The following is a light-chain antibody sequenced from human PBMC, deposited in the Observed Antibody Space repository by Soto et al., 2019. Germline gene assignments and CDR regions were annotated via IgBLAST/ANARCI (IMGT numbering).Light chain of an antibody. Sequence: QSALTQPASVSGSPGQSITISCTGTSSDVGSYTLVSWYQQHPGKAPKLMIYEGSKRPSGVSNRFSGSKSGNTASLTISGLQAEDEADYYCCSYAGSSPSVVFGGGTKLTVL. J-gene: IGLJ2*01. V-gene: IGLV2-23*01. CDR2: EGS. CDR1: SSDVGSYTL. CDR3: CSYAGSSPSVV.